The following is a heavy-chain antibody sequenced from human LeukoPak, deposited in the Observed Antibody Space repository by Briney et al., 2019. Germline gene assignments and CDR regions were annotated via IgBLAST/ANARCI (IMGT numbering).Heavy chain of an antibody. CDR3: ARRGYDGLAMDV. CDR2: IHYSGST. CDR1: GGSISSNY. D-gene: IGHD5-12*01. V-gene: IGHV4-59*08. J-gene: IGHJ6*02. Sequence: PSETLSLTCTDSGGSISSNYWNWIRQPPGKGLEWIGYIHYSGSTNYSPSVKSRVIISVDTSKTQFSLKLRSVTAADTAVYYCARRGYDGLAMDVWGQGTTVTVSS.